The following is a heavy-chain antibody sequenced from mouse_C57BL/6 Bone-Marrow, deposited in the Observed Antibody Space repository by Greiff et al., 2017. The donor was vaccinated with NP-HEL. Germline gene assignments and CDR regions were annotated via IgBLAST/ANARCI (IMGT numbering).Heavy chain of an antibody. CDR1: GYSITSGYY. J-gene: IGHJ2*01. D-gene: IGHD1-1*01. V-gene: IGHV3-6*01. Sequence: VQLQQSGPGLVKPSQSLSLTCSVTGYSITSGYYWNWIRQFPGNKLEWMGYISYDGSNNYNPSLKNRISITRDTSKNQFFLKLNSVTTEDTATYYCASRDYGSSYDYWGQGTTLTVSS. CDR3: ASRDYGSSYDY. CDR2: ISYDGSN.